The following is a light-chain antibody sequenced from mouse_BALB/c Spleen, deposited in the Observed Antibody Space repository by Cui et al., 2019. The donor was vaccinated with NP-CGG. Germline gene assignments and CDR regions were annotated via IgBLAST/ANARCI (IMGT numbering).Light chain of an antibody. Sequence: QAVVTQESALTTSPGQTVTLTCRSSTGAVTTSNYANWVQEKPDHLFTGLIGCTSNRAPGVPARFSGSLIGDKAALTITGAQTEDEAIYFCALWYSNHWVFGGGTKLTVL. CDR1: TGAVTTSNY. V-gene: IGLV1*01. CDR3: ALWYSNHWV. J-gene: IGLJ1*01. CDR2: CTS.